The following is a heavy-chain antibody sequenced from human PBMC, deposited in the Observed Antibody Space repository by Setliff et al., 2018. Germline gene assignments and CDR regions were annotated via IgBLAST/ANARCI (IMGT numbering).Heavy chain of an antibody. CDR1: GGSISSSSYY. CDR2: IYYSGST. Sequence: KTSETLSLTCTVSGGSISSSSYYWGWIRQPPGKGLEWIGSIYYSGSTYYNPSPKSRVTISVDTSKNRFSLKLSSVTAADTAVYYCARRATYYNFWSGYYDYWGQGTLVTVSS. J-gene: IGHJ4*02. D-gene: IGHD3-3*01. CDR3: ARRATYYNFWSGYYDY. V-gene: IGHV4-39*07.